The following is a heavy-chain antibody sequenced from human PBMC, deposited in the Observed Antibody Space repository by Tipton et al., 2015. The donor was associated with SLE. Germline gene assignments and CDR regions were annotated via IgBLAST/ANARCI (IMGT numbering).Heavy chain of an antibody. CDR2: IYYSGST. CDR1: GYSISSGYY. D-gene: IGHD6-6*01. Sequence: TLSLTCTVSGYSISSGYYWGWIRQPPGKGLEWIGYIYYSGSTNYNPSLKSRVTISVDTSKNQFSLKLSSVTAADTAVYYCARGRGSSSSGHYWGQGTLVTVSS. CDR3: ARGRGSSSSGHY. V-gene: IGHV4-61*05. J-gene: IGHJ4*02.